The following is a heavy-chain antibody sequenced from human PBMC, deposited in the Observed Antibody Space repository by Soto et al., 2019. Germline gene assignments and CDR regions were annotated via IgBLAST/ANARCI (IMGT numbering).Heavy chain of an antibody. D-gene: IGHD2-15*01. CDR1: GYTFTSYD. CDR3: ARGSVVASPHRYYYYYGMDV. J-gene: IGHJ6*02. Sequence: QVQLVQSGAEVKKPGASVKVSCKASGYTFTSYDINWVRQATGQGLEWMGWMNPNSGNTGYAQKFQGRVIMTRNTSISTAYMELSSLRSEDTAVYYCARGSVVASPHRYYYYYGMDVWGQGTTVTVSS. CDR2: MNPNSGNT. V-gene: IGHV1-8*01.